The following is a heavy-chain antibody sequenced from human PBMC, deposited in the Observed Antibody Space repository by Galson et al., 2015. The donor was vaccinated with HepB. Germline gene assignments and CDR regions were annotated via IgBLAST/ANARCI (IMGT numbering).Heavy chain of an antibody. CDR1: GFTFSGYS. D-gene: IGHD6-19*01. V-gene: IGHV3-48*01. CDR2: LSSSSSTI. Sequence: SLRLSCAASGFTFSGYSMNWVRQAPGKGLEWVSYLSSSSSTIYYADSVKGRFTISRDNAKNSLYLQMNSLRAEDTAVYYCARSKPAVAGPFDYWGQGTLVTVSS. CDR3: ARSKPAVAGPFDY. J-gene: IGHJ4*02.